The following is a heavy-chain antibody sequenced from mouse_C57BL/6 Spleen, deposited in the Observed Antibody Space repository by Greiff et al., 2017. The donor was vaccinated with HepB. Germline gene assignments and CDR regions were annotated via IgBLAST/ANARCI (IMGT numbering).Heavy chain of an antibody. CDR1: GYTFTSYW. Sequence: QVQLQQSGAELVKPGASVKMSCKASGYTFTSYWITWVKQRPGQGLEWIGDIYPGSGSTNYNEKFKSKATLTVDTSSSTAYMQLSSLTSEGSAVYYCARLGFITTVVATNFDYWGQGTTLTVSS. CDR2: IYPGSGST. J-gene: IGHJ2*01. D-gene: IGHD1-1*01. CDR3: ARLGFITTVVATNFDY. V-gene: IGHV1-55*01.